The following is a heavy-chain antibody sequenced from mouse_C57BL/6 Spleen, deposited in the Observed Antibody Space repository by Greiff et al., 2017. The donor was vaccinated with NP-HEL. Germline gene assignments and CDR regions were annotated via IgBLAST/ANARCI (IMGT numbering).Heavy chain of an antibody. CDR1: GYTFTDYY. CDR3: ARFGNYGGFAY. D-gene: IGHD2-1*01. V-gene: IGHV1-26*01. Sequence: EVQLQQSGPELVKPGASVKISCKASGYTFTDYYMNWVKQSHGKSLEWIGDINPNNGGTSYNQKFKGKATLTVDKSSSTAYMELRSLTSEDSAVYYCARFGNYGGFAYWGQGTLVTVSA. J-gene: IGHJ3*01. CDR2: INPNNGGT.